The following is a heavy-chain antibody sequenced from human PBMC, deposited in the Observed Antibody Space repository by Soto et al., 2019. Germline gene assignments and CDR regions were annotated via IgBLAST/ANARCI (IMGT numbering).Heavy chain of an antibody. Sequence: ASETLSLTCTVSGGSISSYYWSWIRQPPGKGLEWIGYIYYSGSTNYNPSLKSRVTISVDTSKNQFSLKLSSVTAADTAVYYCARAVGIVAEFDYWGQGTLVTVSS. J-gene: IGHJ4*02. CDR3: ARAVGIVAEFDY. D-gene: IGHD5-12*01. V-gene: IGHV4-59*01. CDR2: IYYSGST. CDR1: GGSISSYY.